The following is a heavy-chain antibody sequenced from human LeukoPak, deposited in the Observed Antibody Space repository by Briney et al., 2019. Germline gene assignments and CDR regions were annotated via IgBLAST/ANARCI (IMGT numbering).Heavy chain of an antibody. CDR2: IDPRYSDT. CDR3: ARHWRPKGITMIRGVRPYYYMDV. V-gene: IGHV5-51*01. Sequence: GESLKISCQVSGYSFTNYWIGWVRQMPGKGLECMGSIDPRYSDTRYSPSFQGQVTISADKSISTAYLQWSSLKASDTAMYYCARHWRPKGITMIRGVRPYYYMDVWGKGTTVTVSS. J-gene: IGHJ6*03. D-gene: IGHD3-10*01. CDR1: GYSFTNYW.